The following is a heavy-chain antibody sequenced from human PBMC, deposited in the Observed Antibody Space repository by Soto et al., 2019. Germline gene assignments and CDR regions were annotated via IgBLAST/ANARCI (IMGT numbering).Heavy chain of an antibody. CDR1: GDSVSSNSAA. CDR2: TYYRSKWYN. J-gene: IGHJ4*02. D-gene: IGHD6-19*01. CDR3: AREDSSGWGLRAGGGEFDY. V-gene: IGHV6-1*01. Sequence: SQTLSLTCAISGDSVSSNSAAWNWIRQSPSRGLEWLGRTYYRSKWYNDYAVSVKSRITINPDTSKNQFSLQLNSVTPEDTAVYYCAREDSSGWGLRAGGGEFDYWGQGTLVTVSS.